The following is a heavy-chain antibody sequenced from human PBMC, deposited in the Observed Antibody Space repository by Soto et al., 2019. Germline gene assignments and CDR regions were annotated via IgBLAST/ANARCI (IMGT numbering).Heavy chain of an antibody. Sequence: GGSLRLSCAASGFTFSSYSMSWVRQAPGKGLEWVSAITGSGNTYYADSVKGRFTISRDNSKNTLHLQMNSLRAEDTAVYYCAKVQRDGLRTFDYWGQGTLVTVSS. J-gene: IGHJ4*02. V-gene: IGHV3-23*01. CDR3: AKVQRDGLRTFDY. D-gene: IGHD4-17*01. CDR2: ITGSGNT. CDR1: GFTFSSYS.